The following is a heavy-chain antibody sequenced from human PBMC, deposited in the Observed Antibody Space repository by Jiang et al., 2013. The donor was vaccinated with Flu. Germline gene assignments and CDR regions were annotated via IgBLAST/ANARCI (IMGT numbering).Heavy chain of an antibody. D-gene: IGHD3-10*02. CDR1: GFSFSYSA. V-gene: IGHV3-33*01. CDR3: ARDRHVSYYYNYYGMDV. J-gene: IGHJ6*02. Sequence: QLVESGGGVVQPGRSLRLSCAASGFSFSYSAMHWVRQAPGKGLEWVALIWYDGSNKLYVDSVKGRFTISRDNSKNTRFLQMNSLRAEDTAVYYCARDRHVSYYYNYYGMDVWGQGTTVTVSS. CDR2: IWYDGSNK.